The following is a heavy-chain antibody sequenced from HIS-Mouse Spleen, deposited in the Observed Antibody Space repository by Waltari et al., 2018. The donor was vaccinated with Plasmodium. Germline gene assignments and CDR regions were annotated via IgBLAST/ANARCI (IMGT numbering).Heavy chain of an antibody. J-gene: IGHJ4*02. CDR1: GGSISSSSYY. Sequence: QLQLQESGPGLVKPSETLSLTCTVAGGSISSSSYYWGWIRQPPGKGLELIGSIYYSGSTYYNPSLKSRVTISVDTSKNQFSLKLSSVTAADTAVYYCARDRITGTSYFDYWGQGTLVTVCS. V-gene: IGHV4-39*07. D-gene: IGHD1-7*01. CDR2: IYYSGST. CDR3: ARDRITGTSYFDY.